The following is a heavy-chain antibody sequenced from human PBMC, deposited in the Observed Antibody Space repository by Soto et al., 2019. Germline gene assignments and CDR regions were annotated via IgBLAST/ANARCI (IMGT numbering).Heavy chain of an antibody. J-gene: IGHJ4*02. Sequence: ITLKESGPTLVKPTQTLTLTCTFSGFSLSSSGVSVGWIRQPPGKALEWLAFNFWNDDKRYSPSLKSRLTITKDTSKNQVVLTMTNMDPVDTATYFCAHSLYDSTGYYYFNYWGQGTLVTVSS. CDR2: NFWNDDK. D-gene: IGHD3-22*01. V-gene: IGHV2-5*01. CDR3: AHSLYDSTGYYYFNY. CDR1: GFSLSSSGVS.